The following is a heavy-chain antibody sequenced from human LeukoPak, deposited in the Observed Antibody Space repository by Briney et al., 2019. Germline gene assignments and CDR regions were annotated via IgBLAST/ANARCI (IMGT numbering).Heavy chain of an antibody. Sequence: GASVKVSCKASGYTFTSYGISWVRQAPGQGLEWMGWISAYNGNTNYAQKLQGRLTLTTDISTSTAHMDLTSLKTDDTAVYYCARDDRGYTYGFDYWGQGTLVTVSS. CDR1: GYTFTSYG. V-gene: IGHV1-18*01. CDR3: ARDDRGYTYGFDY. CDR2: ISAYNGNT. J-gene: IGHJ4*02. D-gene: IGHD5-18*01.